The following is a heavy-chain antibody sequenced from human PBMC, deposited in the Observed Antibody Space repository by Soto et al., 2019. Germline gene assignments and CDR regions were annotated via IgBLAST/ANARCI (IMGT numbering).Heavy chain of an antibody. CDR1: GFTFSTYG. D-gene: IGHD3-10*01. CDR2: LSSDATNK. Sequence: QVQLVESGGGVVQPGRSLRLSCTASGFTFSTYGMHWVRQAPAKGLEWVAVLSSDATNKYYGDSVKGRFTISRDNSKNTLYLQMNSLTVEDTAVYYCAKDRGSRVDYYGMDVWGQGTTVTVSS. V-gene: IGHV3-30*18. J-gene: IGHJ6*02. CDR3: AKDRGSRVDYYGMDV.